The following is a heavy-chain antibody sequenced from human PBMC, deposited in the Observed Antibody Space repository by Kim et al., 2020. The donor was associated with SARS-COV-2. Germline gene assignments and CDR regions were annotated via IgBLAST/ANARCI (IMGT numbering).Heavy chain of an antibody. Sequence: ASVKVSCKASGYTFTSYGISWVRQAPGQGLEWMGWISAYNGNTNYAQKLQGRVTMTTDTSTSTAYMELRSLRSDDTAVYYCARGVTMVRETKPSYYYYGMDVWGQGTTVTVSS. J-gene: IGHJ6*02. CDR3: ARGVTMVRETKPSYYYYGMDV. CDR2: ISAYNGNT. V-gene: IGHV1-18*01. D-gene: IGHD3-10*01. CDR1: GYTFTSYG.